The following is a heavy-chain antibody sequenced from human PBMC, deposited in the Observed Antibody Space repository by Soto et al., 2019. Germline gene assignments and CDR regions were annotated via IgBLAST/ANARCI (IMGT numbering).Heavy chain of an antibody. D-gene: IGHD3-10*01. CDR3: ARDDEYSGNGMDV. CDR2: ILNDGSNR. J-gene: IGHJ6*02. V-gene: IGHV3-33*01. Sequence: QVQLVESGGGVVQPGRSLRLSCAASGFTFSNYGMHWVRQAPGKGLEWVAVILNDGSNRYHADSVKDRFTTSRDNSKNMLYWQMNSPRAEDTAVYYCARDDEYSGNGMDVWGQGTTVTVS. CDR1: GFTFSNYG.